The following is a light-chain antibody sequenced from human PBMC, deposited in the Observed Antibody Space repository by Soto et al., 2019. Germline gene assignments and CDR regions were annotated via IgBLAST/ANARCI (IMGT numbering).Light chain of an antibody. Sequence: EIVLTQSPATLSLSPGERATLSCRASQSVSSYLAWYQQKPGQAPRLLIYDASNRATGIPARFSGSASGTDFTLTISSLEPEGFAVYYCQQRSNWLSITFGQGTRLEIK. CDR1: QSVSSY. CDR3: QQRSNWLSIT. V-gene: IGKV3-11*01. J-gene: IGKJ5*01. CDR2: DAS.